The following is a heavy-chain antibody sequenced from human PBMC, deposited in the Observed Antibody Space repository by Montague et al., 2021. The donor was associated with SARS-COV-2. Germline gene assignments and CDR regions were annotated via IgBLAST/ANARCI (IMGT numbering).Heavy chain of an antibody. J-gene: IGHJ3*02. V-gene: IGHV4-39*01. Sequence: SETLSLTCTVSGDSFNSPKYYCAWIRQPPGKGLEWIGSSYYGGTTYDNPSLRSQVTMSVDTSKTQFSLKMNSVTAADTAVYYCARGSYGSGSYHAFDIWSQGTVVAVSS. D-gene: IGHD3-10*01. CDR1: GDSFNSPKYY. CDR2: SYYGGTT. CDR3: ARGSYGSGSYHAFDI.